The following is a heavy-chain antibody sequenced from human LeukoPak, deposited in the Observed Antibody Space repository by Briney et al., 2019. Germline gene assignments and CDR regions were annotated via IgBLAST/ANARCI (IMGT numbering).Heavy chain of an antibody. D-gene: IGHD3-3*01. J-gene: IGHJ5*02. CDR2: IYYSGST. CDR3: AREWANYDFWSGYLPSNWFDP. CDR1: GGSISSGDYC. V-gene: IGHV4-30-4*01. Sequence: PSETLSLTCTVSGGSISSGDYCWSWIRQPPGKGLEWIGYIYYSGSTYYNPSLKSRVTISVDTSKNQFSLKLSSVTAADTAVYYCAREWANYDFWSGYLPSNWFDPWGQGTLVTVSS.